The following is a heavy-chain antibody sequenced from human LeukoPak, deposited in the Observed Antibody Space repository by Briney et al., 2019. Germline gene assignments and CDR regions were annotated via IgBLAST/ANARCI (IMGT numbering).Heavy chain of an antibody. J-gene: IGHJ4*02. D-gene: IGHD3-22*01. CDR2: IERDGSRI. Sequence: SGGSLRLSCAVSGFTFSSYWMHWVRQAPGKGLVWVSRIERDGSRINYADSVKGRFTISRDISKNTLYLQMNSLRAEDTAVYYCARDGDTSGHYTVFDYWGQGTLVTVSS. CDR1: GFTFSSYW. CDR3: ARDGDTSGHYTVFDY. V-gene: IGHV3-74*01.